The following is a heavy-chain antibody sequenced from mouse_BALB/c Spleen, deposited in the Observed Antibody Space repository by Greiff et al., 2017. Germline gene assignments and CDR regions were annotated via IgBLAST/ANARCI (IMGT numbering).Heavy chain of an antibody. Sequence: QVQLKESGAELVKPGASVKLSCKASGYTFTSYDINWVRQRPEQGLEWIGWIFPGDGSTKYNEKFKGKATLTTDKSSSTAYMQLSMQTSEDSAVYFCARRIYRYYRTVFDVWGAGTTVTVSS. V-gene: IGHV1-85*01. CDR1: GYTFTSYD. J-gene: IGHJ1*01. D-gene: IGHD2-12*01. CDR2: IFPGDGST. CDR3: ARRIYRYYRTVFDV.